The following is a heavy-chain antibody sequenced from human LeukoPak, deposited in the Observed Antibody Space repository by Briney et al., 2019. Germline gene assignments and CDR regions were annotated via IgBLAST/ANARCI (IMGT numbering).Heavy chain of an antibody. V-gene: IGHV1-69*04. CDR3: ARDGGGRELLPPDY. D-gene: IGHD1-26*01. CDR2: IIPIFGIA. J-gene: IGHJ4*02. Sequence: GASVKVSCKASGGTFSSYAISWVRQAPGQGLEWMGRIIPIFGIANYAQKFQGRVTITADKSTSTAYMELSSLRSEDTAVYYCARDGGGRELLPPDYWGQGTLVTVSS. CDR1: GGTFSSYA.